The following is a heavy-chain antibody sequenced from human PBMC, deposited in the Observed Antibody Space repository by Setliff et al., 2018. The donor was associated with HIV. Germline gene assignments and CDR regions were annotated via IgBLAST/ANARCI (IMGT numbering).Heavy chain of an antibody. CDR3: ARDSPQGWNRPRDMDV. CDR2: ISSSSSYI. V-gene: IGHV3-21*01. CDR1: GFTFSSYS. D-gene: IGHD1-1*01. J-gene: IGHJ6*03. Sequence: GGSLRLSCAASGFTFSSYSMNWVRQAPGKGLEWVSSISSSSSYIYYADSVKGRFSISRDNAKNSLYLQMNSLRAEDTAVYYCARDSPQGWNRPRDMDVWGKGTTVTVSS.